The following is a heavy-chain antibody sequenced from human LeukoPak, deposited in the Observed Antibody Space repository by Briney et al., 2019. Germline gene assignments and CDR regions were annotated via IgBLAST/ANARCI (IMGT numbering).Heavy chain of an antibody. Sequence: GSLRLSCAVSGFIVSSNYMTWVRQAPGKGLEWIGEINHGGSTNYNPSLKSRVTISVDTSKHQFSLNLSSVTAADTAVYYCARGSYDVLTGCSDAFDIWGQGTVVTVSS. D-gene: IGHD3-9*01. CDR2: INHGGST. CDR3: ARGSYDVLTGCSDAFDI. J-gene: IGHJ3*02. V-gene: IGHV4-34*01. CDR1: GFIVSSNY.